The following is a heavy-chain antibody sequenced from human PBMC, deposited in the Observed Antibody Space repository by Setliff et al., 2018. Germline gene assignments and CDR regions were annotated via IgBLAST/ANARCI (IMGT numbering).Heavy chain of an antibody. CDR3: ARVPLPLDIVVVVAATPLEYYYYMDV. Sequence: ASVKVSCKASGYTFTNYGISWVRQAPGQGLEWMGRISAYNGNTNYAQKLQGRVTMTTDTSTSTAYMEQRSLRSDDTAVYYCARVPLPLDIVVVVAATPLEYYYYMDVWGKGTTVTVSS. V-gene: IGHV1-18*01. J-gene: IGHJ6*03. D-gene: IGHD2-15*01. CDR1: GYTFTNYG. CDR2: ISAYNGNT.